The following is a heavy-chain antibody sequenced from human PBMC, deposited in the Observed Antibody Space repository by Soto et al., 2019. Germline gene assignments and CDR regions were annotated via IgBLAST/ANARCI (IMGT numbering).Heavy chain of an antibody. CDR3: ARRRGYNWNNPAFDY. Sequence: SGPTLVSPTQTLTLTCTFSGFSLSTSGVGVGWIRQPPGKAREWLGIIYWNDDKKYSPSLRSRLGITKDTFRNQVVLTMTNVDPLDTATYYCARRRGYNWNNPAFDYWGQGALVTVSS. D-gene: IGHD1-20*01. V-gene: IGHV2-5*01. CDR1: GFSLSTSGVG. J-gene: IGHJ4*02. CDR2: IYWNDDK.